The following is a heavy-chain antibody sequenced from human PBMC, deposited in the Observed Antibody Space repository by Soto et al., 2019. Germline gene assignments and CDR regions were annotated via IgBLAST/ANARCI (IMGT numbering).Heavy chain of an antibody. D-gene: IGHD3-22*01. CDR2: IYYSGST. CDR3: ARLLPYDRSGYVGFDY. Sequence: QVQLQESGPGLVKPSETLSLTCTVSGGSVSSGSYYWSWIRQPPGKGLEGIGYIYYSGSTNYNPSLQSRVPISADTSENQFSLTLSSVTAADTAAYYCARLLPYDRSGYVGFDYWGQGTLVTVSS. CDR1: GGSVSSGSYY. J-gene: IGHJ4*02. V-gene: IGHV4-61*01.